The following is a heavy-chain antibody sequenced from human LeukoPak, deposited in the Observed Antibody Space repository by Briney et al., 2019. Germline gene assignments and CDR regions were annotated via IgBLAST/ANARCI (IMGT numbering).Heavy chain of an antibody. D-gene: IGHD6-19*01. CDR1: GYTLTSYG. J-gene: IGHJ4*02. V-gene: IGHV1-18*01. CDR3: ARVPETGYSSGWYPIDY. CDR2: ISAYNGNT. Sequence: ASVKVSCKASGYTLTSYGISWVRRAPGQGLEWMGWISAYNGNTNYAQKLQGRVTMTTDTSTSTAYMELRSLRSDDTAVYYCARVPETGYSSGWYPIDYWGQGTLVTVSS.